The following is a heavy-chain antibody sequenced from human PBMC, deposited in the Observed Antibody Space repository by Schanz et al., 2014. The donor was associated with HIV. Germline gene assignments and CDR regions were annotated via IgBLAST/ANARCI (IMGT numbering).Heavy chain of an antibody. Sequence: EVQLVESGGGLVKPGGSLRLACAGSRLTFSGYSMNWVRQAPGKGLEWVSSISSSSSYIFYTDSVKGRFTISRDNAKNSLYLQMNSLRVEDTAVYYCAKGFPDNNHSYFRYWGQGTLVTVSS. CDR2: ISSSSSYI. J-gene: IGHJ4*02. CDR3: AKGFPDNNHSYFRY. CDR1: RLTFSGYS. V-gene: IGHV3-21*04. D-gene: IGHD3-10*01.